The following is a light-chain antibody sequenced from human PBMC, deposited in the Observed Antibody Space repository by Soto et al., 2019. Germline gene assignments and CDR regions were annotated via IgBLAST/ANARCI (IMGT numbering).Light chain of an antibody. CDR3: QHNNNWPLT. Sequence: EIVMTQSPATLSVSPGERATLSCWASQNVGSNLAWYQQKAGQAPRLLIYDASTRATGIPARFSGSGSGTEFTLTISSLQSEDSAVYYCQHNNNWPLTFGGGTKVEIK. V-gene: IGKV3-15*01. CDR1: QNVGSN. CDR2: DAS. J-gene: IGKJ4*01.